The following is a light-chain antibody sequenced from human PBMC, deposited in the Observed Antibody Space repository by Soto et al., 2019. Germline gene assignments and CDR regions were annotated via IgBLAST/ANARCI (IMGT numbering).Light chain of an antibody. CDR3: SSYTSSSNWV. V-gene: IGLV2-14*01. J-gene: IGLJ3*02. CDR2: EVS. Sequence: QSALTQPASVSGSPGQSITISCTGTSSDVGGYNYVSWYQQHPGKAPKLMIYEVSNRPSGVSNRFSGSKPGNTASLTISGLQAEDEADYYCSSYTSSSNWVFGGGTQLTVL. CDR1: SSDVGGYNY.